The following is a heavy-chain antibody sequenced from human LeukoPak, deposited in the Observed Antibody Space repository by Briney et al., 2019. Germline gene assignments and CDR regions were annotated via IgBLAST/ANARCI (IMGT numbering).Heavy chain of an antibody. CDR2: ISAYNGDT. D-gene: IGHD2-2*01. CDR1: GYTFTSYG. CDR3: ARSLIVVVPAALDFDY. Sequence: GASVKVSCKASGYTFTSYGISWVRQAPGQGLEWMGWISAYNGDTNYAQKLQGRVTMTTDTSTSTAYMELRSLRSDDTAVYYCARSLIVVVPAALDFDYWGQGTLVTVSS. J-gene: IGHJ4*02. V-gene: IGHV1-18*01.